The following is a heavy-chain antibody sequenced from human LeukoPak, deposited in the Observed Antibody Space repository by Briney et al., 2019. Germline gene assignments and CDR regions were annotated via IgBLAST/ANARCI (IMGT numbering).Heavy chain of an antibody. J-gene: IGHJ6*04. D-gene: IGHD2-2*01. CDR1: GGSFSGYY. Sequence: SETLSLTCAVYGGSFSGYYWSWIRQPPGKGLEWIGEINHSGSTNYNPSLTSRVTISVDTSKNQFSLKLSSVTAADTAVYYCARYCSSTSCYYGMDVWGKGTTVTVSS. CDR3: ARYCSSTSCYYGMDV. V-gene: IGHV4-34*01. CDR2: INHSGST.